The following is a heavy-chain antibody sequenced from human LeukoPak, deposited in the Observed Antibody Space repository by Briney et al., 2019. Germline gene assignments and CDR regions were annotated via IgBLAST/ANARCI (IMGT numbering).Heavy chain of an antibody. Sequence: ASVKVSCKVSGYTLTELSMHWVRQAPGKGLEWMGGFDPEDGETIYAQKFQGRVTMTEDTSTDTAYMELSSLRSEDTAVYYCARAYGLLTRFDYWGQGTLVTVSS. CDR1: GYTLTELS. CDR2: FDPEDGET. J-gene: IGHJ4*02. CDR3: ARAYGLLTRFDY. D-gene: IGHD3-22*01. V-gene: IGHV1-24*01.